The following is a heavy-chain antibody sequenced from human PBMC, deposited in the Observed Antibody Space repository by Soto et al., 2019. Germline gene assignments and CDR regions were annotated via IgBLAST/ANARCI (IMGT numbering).Heavy chain of an antibody. CDR3: ARDPSRGSDWARYFDL. CDR1: GFSFSNYA. CDR2: ISGSSSNI. D-gene: IGHD1-26*01. Sequence: EVQLVESGGGLVQPGGSLRLSCAASGFSFSNYAMDWVRQAPGKGLEWVSYISGSSSNIRYADSVKGRFTISRGNAKSSVYLQMNSLRADDTAVYYCARDPSRGSDWARYFDLWGRGTLVTVSS. V-gene: IGHV3-48*01. J-gene: IGHJ2*01.